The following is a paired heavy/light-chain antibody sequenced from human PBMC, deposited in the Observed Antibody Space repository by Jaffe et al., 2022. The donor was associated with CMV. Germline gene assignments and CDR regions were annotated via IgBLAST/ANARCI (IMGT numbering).Light chain of an antibody. V-gene: IGLV7-46*01. CDR2: DTN. Sequence: QGVVTQEPSLTVSPGGTVTLTCGSSTGSVTSSHYPYWFQQKPGQAPRTLIYDTNNRHSWTPARFSGFLLGGKAALTLSGAQPEDEAEYYCLLSYSGVHGDVQVRFGGGTKLTVL. J-gene: IGLJ2*01. CDR3: LLSYSGVHGDVQVR. CDR1: TGSVTSSHY.
Heavy chain of an antibody. CDR2: IKYDSTEK. Sequence: EVQLVESGGGLVRPGDSLTVSCTGSGFIFSRNWMGWVRQVPGKGLEWVANIKYDSTEKSYVDSVRGRFTISRDNAENSVFLQMNSVRVEDSAVYYCATWEYSHWFDYWGQGTLVTVSS. D-gene: IGHD5-12*01. CDR1: GFIFSRNW. J-gene: IGHJ4*02. CDR3: ATWEYSHWFDY. V-gene: IGHV3-7*01.